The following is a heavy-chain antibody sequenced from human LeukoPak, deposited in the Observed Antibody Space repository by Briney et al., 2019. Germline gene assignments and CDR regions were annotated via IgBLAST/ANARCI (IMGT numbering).Heavy chain of an antibody. Sequence: ASVKVSCKASGYTLTSYAMHWVRQAPGQRLEWMGWINAGNGNTKYSQKFQGRVTITRDTSASTAYMELSSLRSEDTAVYYCARDRDVVVVAALDYWGQGTLVTVSS. CDR3: ARDRDVVVVAALDY. V-gene: IGHV1-3*01. D-gene: IGHD2-15*01. CDR1: GYTLTSYA. CDR2: INAGNGNT. J-gene: IGHJ4*02.